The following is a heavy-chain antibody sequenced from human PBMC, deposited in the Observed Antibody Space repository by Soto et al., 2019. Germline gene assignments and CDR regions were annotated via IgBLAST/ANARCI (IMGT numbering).Heavy chain of an antibody. CDR1: GFTFSSYG. D-gene: IGHD3-16*01. V-gene: IGHV3-30*18. CDR2: IPYDGSNK. J-gene: IGHJ4*02. CDR3: AKDQGGGGSSSDY. Sequence: QVQLVESGGGVVQPGRSLRLSCAASGFTFSSYGMHWVRQAPGKGLEWVAVIPYDGSNKNYGDSVKGRFTISRDNSKNTLYLQMNSLRAEDTAVYYCAKDQGGGGSSSDYWGQGTLVTVSS.